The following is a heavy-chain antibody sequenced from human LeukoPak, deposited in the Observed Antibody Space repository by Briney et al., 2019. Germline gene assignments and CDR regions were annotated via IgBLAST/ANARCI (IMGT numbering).Heavy chain of an antibody. J-gene: IGHJ1*01. CDR1: GYTFTSYG. CDR3: ARDPNYYDSSGYYRDSNFQH. Sequence: ASVKVSCKASGYTFTSYGINWVRQATGQGLEWMGWMNPNSGNTGYAQKLQGRVTMTTDTSTSTAYMELRSLRSDDTAVYYCARDPNYYDSSGYYRDSNFQHWGQGTLVTVSS. D-gene: IGHD3-22*01. CDR2: MNPNSGNT. V-gene: IGHV1-18*01.